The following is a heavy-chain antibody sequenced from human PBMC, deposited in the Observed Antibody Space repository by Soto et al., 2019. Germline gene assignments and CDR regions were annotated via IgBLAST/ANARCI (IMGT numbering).Heavy chain of an antibody. CDR1: GFSFSSYA. Sequence: QVHLVESGGGVVQPGRSLRLSCAASGFSFSSYAMHWLRQAPGEGLEWVAVISNDGSNKFFADSVKGRFFISRDNSNNTLFLKMDSLTPEDSAVYHWARGPQGNDYWGQGSLV. CDR3: ARGPQGNDY. D-gene: IGHD2-21*01. J-gene: IGHJ4*02. V-gene: IGHV3-30-3*01. CDR2: ISNDGSNK.